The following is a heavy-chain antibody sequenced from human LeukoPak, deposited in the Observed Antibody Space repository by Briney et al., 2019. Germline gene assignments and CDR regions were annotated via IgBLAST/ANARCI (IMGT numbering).Heavy chain of an antibody. CDR3: AREGGIIGYSYGHFDY. V-gene: IGHV1-69*13. J-gene: IGHJ4*02. CDR2: IIPIFGTA. D-gene: IGHD5-18*01. CDR1: GGTFSSYA. Sequence: SVKVSCKASGGTFSSYAISWVRQAPGQGLEWMGGIIPIFGTANYAHKFQGRVTITADESTSTAYMELSSLRSEDTAVYYCAREGGIIGYSYGHFDYWGQGTLVTVSS.